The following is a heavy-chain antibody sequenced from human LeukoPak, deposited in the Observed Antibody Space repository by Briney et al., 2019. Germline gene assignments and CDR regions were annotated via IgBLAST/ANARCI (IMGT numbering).Heavy chain of an antibody. D-gene: IGHD1-26*01. Sequence: GGSLRLSCAASEFTFSNYAMSWVRQAPGKGLEWVSYISSSGSTIYYADSVKGRFTISRDNAKNPLYLQMNSLRAEDTAVYYCARDDFRGSYSYWGQGTLVTVSS. V-gene: IGHV3-11*04. CDR2: ISSSGSTI. J-gene: IGHJ4*02. CDR1: EFTFSNYA. CDR3: ARDDFRGSYSY.